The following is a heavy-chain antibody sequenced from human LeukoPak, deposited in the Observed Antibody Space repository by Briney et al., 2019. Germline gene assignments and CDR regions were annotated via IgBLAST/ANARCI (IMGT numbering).Heavy chain of an antibody. D-gene: IGHD2-2*01. CDR1: GFTFSSYG. Sequence: SGGSLRLSCAASGFTFSSYGMHWVRQAPGKGLEWVAVISYDGSNKYYADSVKGRFTISRDNSKNTLYLHMNSLRAEDTAVYYCARGEYQVSDYWGQGTLVTVPS. V-gene: IGHV3-30*19. CDR2: ISYDGSNK. CDR3: ARGEYQVSDY. J-gene: IGHJ4*02.